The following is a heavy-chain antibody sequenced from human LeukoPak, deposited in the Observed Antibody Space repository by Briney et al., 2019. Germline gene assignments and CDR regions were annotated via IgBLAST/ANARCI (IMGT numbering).Heavy chain of an antibody. J-gene: IGHJ4*02. CDR3: ATTYYDNLTGYYFGDYFDY. CDR2: INEDGGAK. D-gene: IGHD3-9*01. Sequence: PGGSLRLSCAASGFTLSRYWMSWVRQAPGKGLGWVANINEDGGAKCYVDSVKGRFTISRDNAKNSLSLQMNSLRAEDAAVYYCATTYYDNLTGYYFGDYFDYWGQGTLVTVSS. CDR1: GFTLSRYW. V-gene: IGHV3-7*01.